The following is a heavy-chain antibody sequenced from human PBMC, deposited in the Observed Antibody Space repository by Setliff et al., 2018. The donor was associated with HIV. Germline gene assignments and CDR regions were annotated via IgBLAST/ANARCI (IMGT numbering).Heavy chain of an antibody. J-gene: IGHJ4*02. D-gene: IGHD2-2*01. V-gene: IGHV3-9*01. CDR3: VKVDCTSSSRELEF. CDR1: GFTFSSAW. CDR2: INWNSGSI. Sequence: PGGSLRLSCAASGFTFSSAWMDWVRQAPGKGLEWVSGINWNSGSIGYADSVKGRFTISRDNAKNSVYLEMNSLQTEDTALYYCVKVDCTSSSRELEFWGQGTLVTVSS.